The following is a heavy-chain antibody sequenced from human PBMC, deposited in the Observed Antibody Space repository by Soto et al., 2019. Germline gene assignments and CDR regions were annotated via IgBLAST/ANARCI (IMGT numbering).Heavy chain of an antibody. V-gene: IGHV1-18*01. CDR1: GYTFTSYG. Sequence: QVQLVQSGGEVKKPGASVKVSCKASGYTFTSYGITWVRQAPGQGLEWMGWSSAYNGVTKYAQKFQDRVTMTTDTSTRTAYMALRSLRSDDTAVYYCARGPRSGYCSGGSCHYFDYWGQGTLVTVSS. CDR3: ARGPRSGYCSGGSCHYFDY. D-gene: IGHD2-15*01. J-gene: IGHJ4*02. CDR2: SSAYNGVT.